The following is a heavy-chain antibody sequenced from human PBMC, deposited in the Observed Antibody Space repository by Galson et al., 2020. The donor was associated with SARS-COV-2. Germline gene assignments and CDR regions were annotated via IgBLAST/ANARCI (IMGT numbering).Heavy chain of an antibody. CDR1: GFTFSSYS. CDR3: ARAARIYYDFWSGYSDDAFDI. D-gene: IGHD3-3*01. CDR2: ISSSSSYI. V-gene: IGHV3-21*01. J-gene: IGHJ3*02. Sequence: NSGGSLRLSCAASGFTFSSYSMNWVRQAPGKGLEWVSSISSSSSYIYYADSVKGRFTISRDNAKNSLYLQMNSLRAEDTAVYYCARAARIYYDFWSGYSDDAFDIWGQGTVVTVSS.